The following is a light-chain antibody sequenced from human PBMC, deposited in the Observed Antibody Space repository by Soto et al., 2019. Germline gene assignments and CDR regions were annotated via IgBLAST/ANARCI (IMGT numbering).Light chain of an antibody. CDR3: QQSYNTPLT. CDR1: QTIGTY. Sequence: IEVTQSPSSLAASLGDRVTITYRASQTIGTYVNWYRQKSGAAPELLIYDASTLQSGVPSRFRGGASGTDFTLTISSLQLDDFATYYCQQSYNTPLTFGQGTKVDI. CDR2: DAS. V-gene: IGKV1-39*01. J-gene: IGKJ1*01.